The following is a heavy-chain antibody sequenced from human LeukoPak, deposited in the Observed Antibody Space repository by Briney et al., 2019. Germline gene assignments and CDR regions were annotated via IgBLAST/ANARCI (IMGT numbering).Heavy chain of an antibody. V-gene: IGHV4-34*01. Sequence: GSLRLSCAASGFTFSSYWMSWIRQPPGKGLEWIGEINHSGSTNYNPSLKSRVTISVDTSKNQFSLKLSSVTAADTAVYYCARLDQYSSGWYAQTYYFDYWGQGTLVTVSS. CDR2: INHSGST. CDR3: ARLDQYSSGWYAQTYYFDY. J-gene: IGHJ4*02. D-gene: IGHD6-19*01. CDR1: GFTFSSYW.